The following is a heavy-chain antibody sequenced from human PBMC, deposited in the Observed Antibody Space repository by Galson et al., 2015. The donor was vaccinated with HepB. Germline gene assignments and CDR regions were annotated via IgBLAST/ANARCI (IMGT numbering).Heavy chain of an antibody. CDR3: ARVYYDSSGDYYFDY. V-gene: IGHV3-74*01. J-gene: IGHJ4*02. CDR1: RFTFSRYW. CDR2: INSDGSST. Sequence: SLRLSCAASRFTFSRYWMDWVRQAPGKGLVWVSRINSDGSSTSYADSVKGRFTISRDNAKNTLYLQMNSLRAEDTAVYYCARVYYDSSGDYYFDYWGQGTLVTVSS. D-gene: IGHD3-22*01.